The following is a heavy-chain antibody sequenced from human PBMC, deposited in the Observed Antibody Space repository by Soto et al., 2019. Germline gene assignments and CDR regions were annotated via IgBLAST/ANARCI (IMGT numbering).Heavy chain of an antibody. D-gene: IGHD2-2*01. CDR3: AHSSHGQLRFDY. V-gene: IGHV2-5*02. CDR1: GFSLSTSGVG. CDR2: IYWDDDK. Sequence: QITLKESGPTLVKPTQPLTLTCTFSGFSLSTSGVGVGWIRQPPGKVLEWLALIYWDDDKRYSPAPKSRLTITKHPSKNQVVLTMTNMDPVDTATYYCAHSSHGQLRFDYWGQGTLVTVSS. J-gene: IGHJ4*02.